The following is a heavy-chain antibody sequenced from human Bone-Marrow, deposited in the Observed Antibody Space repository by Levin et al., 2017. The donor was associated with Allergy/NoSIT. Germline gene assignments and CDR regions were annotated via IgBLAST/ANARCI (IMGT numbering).Heavy chain of an antibody. CDR2: IWYDGSNK. CDR3: ARDFGRITGTTGWLGGWRWGY. CDR1: GFTFSSYG. D-gene: IGHD1-20*01. Sequence: GGSLRLSCAASGFTFSSYGMHWVRQAPGKGLEWVAVIWYDGSNKYYADSVKGRFTISRDNSKNTLYLQMNSLRAEDTAVYYCARDFGRITGTTGWLGGWRWGYWGQGTLVTVSS. V-gene: IGHV3-33*01. J-gene: IGHJ4*02.